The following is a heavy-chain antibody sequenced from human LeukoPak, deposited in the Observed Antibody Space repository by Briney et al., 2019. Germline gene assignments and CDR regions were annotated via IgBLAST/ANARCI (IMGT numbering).Heavy chain of an antibody. CDR2: IYYSGST. CDR1: GGSISSYY. Sequence: SETLSLTCTVSGGSISSYYWSWIRQPPGKGLEWIGYIYYSGSTNYNPSLERRVTISVDTSKNQFSLKLSSVTAADTAVYYCARDRSGCSSTSCYQTENYYYGMDVWGQGTTVTVSS. D-gene: IGHD2-2*01. CDR3: ARDRSGCSSTSCYQTENYYYGMDV. J-gene: IGHJ6*02. V-gene: IGHV4-59*01.